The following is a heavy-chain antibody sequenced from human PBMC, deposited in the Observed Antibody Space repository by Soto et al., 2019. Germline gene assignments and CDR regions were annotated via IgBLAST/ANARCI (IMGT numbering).Heavy chain of an antibody. CDR2: INHSGST. Sequence: PSETLSLTCAVYGGSFSGYYWSWIRQPPGKGLEWIGEINHSGSTNYNPSLKSRVTISVDTSKNQFSLKLSSVTAADTAVYYCARGKGQCSGGSCYGYYYYGMDVWGQGTTVT. CDR1: GGSFSGYY. CDR3: ARGKGQCSGGSCYGYYYYGMDV. D-gene: IGHD2-15*01. J-gene: IGHJ6*02. V-gene: IGHV4-34*01.